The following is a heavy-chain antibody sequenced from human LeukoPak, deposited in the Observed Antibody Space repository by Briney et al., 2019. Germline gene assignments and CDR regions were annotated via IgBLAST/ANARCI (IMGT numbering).Heavy chain of an antibody. V-gene: IGHV3-23*01. J-gene: IGHJ4*02. CDR2: ISGSGGSA. D-gene: IGHD6-13*01. CDR1: GFTFSSYA. CDR3: AKGGSSSWLLFDY. Sequence: GGSLRLSCAASGFTFSSYAMSWVRQAPGKGLEWVSAISGSGGSAYYADSVKGRFTISRDNSKNTLYLQMNSLRAEDTAVYYCAKGGSSSWLLFDYWGQGTLVTVSS.